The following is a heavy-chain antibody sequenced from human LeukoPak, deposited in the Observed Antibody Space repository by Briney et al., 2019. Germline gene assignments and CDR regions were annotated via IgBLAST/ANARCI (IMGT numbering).Heavy chain of an antibody. CDR3: ARRQAVGAMSDFDN. D-gene: IGHD1-26*01. J-gene: IGHJ4*02. V-gene: IGHV3-30*02. CDR2: LLYDGSTQ. Sequence: GGSLRLSCAVSGFALSGYGVHWVRQAPGRGLEWVAFLLYDGSTQYYRDSVKGRFTISRDNSKTTVYLQMNSLRVEDTAVYYCARRQAVGAMSDFDNWGQGTLVTVSS. CDR1: GFALSGYG.